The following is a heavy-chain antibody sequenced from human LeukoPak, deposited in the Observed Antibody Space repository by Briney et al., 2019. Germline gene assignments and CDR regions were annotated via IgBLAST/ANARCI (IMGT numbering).Heavy chain of an antibody. CDR1: GFTFDDYA. J-gene: IGHJ5*02. Sequence: GGSLRLSCAASGFTFDDYAMHWVRQAPGKGLEWVSGISWNSGSIGYADSVKGRFTISRDNAKNSLYLQMNSLRAEDTALYYCAKAGSSGWYFNWFDPWGQGTLVTVSS. CDR3: AKAGSSGWYFNWFDP. D-gene: IGHD6-19*01. V-gene: IGHV3-9*01. CDR2: ISWNSGSI.